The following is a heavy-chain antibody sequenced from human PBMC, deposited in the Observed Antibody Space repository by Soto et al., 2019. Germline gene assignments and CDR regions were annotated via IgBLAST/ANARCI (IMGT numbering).Heavy chain of an antibody. CDR2: IYWDYSH. Sequence: QITLKESGPTLVKPTQTLTLTCTFSGFSLSTSGVGVGWIRQPPGKALEWLALIYWDYSHRYSPSLKNRLTITKDIPKNQVVLTLTNMDPVDKATYYCVHRRGFGELLFGYWGLGTLVTVSS. V-gene: IGHV2-5*02. D-gene: IGHD3-10*01. J-gene: IGHJ4*02. CDR1: GFSLSTSGVG. CDR3: VHRRGFGELLFGY.